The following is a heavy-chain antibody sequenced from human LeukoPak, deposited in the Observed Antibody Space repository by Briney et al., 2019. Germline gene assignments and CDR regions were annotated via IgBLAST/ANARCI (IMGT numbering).Heavy chain of an antibody. J-gene: IGHJ5*02. CDR3: ARGKAAAASTLPFDP. CDR1: GGSINYYY. D-gene: IGHD6-13*01. Sequence: SETLSPTCTVSGGSINYYYWNWIRQPPGKGLEWIGHIYYSGSTNYNSSLKSRVTISVDTSRNQFSLKLSSLTAADTAVYYCARGKAAAASTLPFDPWGQGTLVTVSS. V-gene: IGHV4-59*01. CDR2: IYYSGST.